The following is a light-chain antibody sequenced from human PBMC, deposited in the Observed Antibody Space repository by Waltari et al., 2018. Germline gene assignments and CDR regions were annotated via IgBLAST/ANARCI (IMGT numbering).Light chain of an antibody. J-gene: IGLJ3*02. CDR1: SSDVGGYKY. CDR2: NVS. V-gene: IGLV2-23*02. Sequence: QSALTQPASVSGSPGQSITISCTGTSSDVGGYKYVSWYQQHPGKAPKLMYYNVSKRPSGVFNRFSGSKSGNTASLTIAGLQAEDEADYYCCSYAGSTTSVVFGGGTKVTVL. CDR3: CSYAGSTTSVV.